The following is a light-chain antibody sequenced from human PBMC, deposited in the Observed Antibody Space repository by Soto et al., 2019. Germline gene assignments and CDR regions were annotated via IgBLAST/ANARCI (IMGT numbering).Light chain of an antibody. CDR1: QTVSTNY. V-gene: IGKV3-20*01. CDR2: GAS. Sequence: EIVLTQSPGTLSLSPGERASLSCRASQTVSTNYLAWYQQKPGQAPRLLIYGASKRATGIPDRFSGSGSGTDFTLTISSLEPEDFAVYYCQQYGSSGTFGQGTKVDIK. J-gene: IGKJ1*01. CDR3: QQYGSSGT.